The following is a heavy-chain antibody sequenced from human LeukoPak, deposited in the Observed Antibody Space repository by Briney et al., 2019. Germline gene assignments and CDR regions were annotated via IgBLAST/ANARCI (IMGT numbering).Heavy chain of an antibody. V-gene: IGHV1-46*01. Sequence: ASVKVSCKASGFTFTNYNLHWVRQAPGQRLEWMGIINPSGGSTNYAQKLQGRVTMTTDTSTSTAYMELRSLRSDDTAVYYCARDQRYSSGWSPSWFDPWGQGTLVTVSS. CDR3: ARDQRYSSGWSPSWFDP. J-gene: IGHJ5*02. D-gene: IGHD6-19*01. CDR1: GFTFTNYN. CDR2: INPSGGST.